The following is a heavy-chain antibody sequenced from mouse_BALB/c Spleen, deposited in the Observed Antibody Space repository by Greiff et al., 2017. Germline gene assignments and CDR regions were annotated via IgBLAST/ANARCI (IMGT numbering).Heavy chain of an antibody. CDR3: ALYDGYDDALAY. CDR1: GYTFTSYW. J-gene: IGHJ3*01. Sequence: QVQLQQSGAELARPGASVKLSCKASGYTFTSYWMQWVKQRPGQGLEWIGAIYPGDGDTRYTQKFKGKATLTADKSSSTAYMQLSSLASEDSAVYYCALYDGYDDALAYWGQGTLVTVSA. V-gene: IGHV1-87*01. CDR2: IYPGDGDT. D-gene: IGHD2-2*01.